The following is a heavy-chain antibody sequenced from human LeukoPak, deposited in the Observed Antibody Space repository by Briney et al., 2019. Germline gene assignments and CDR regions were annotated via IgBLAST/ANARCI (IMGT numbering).Heavy chain of an antibody. Sequence: GGSLRLSCAASGFTFSSYAMSWVRQAPGKGLEWVSYISSSSTSMYYADSVKGRFTISRDNAKNSLYLQMNSLRAEDTAVYYCARGATIFGVVIKTPQYYFSMDVWGKGTTVTVSS. CDR3: ARGATIFGVVIKTPQYYFSMDV. CDR1: GFTFSSYA. V-gene: IGHV3-48*01. J-gene: IGHJ6*03. CDR2: ISSSSTSM. D-gene: IGHD3-3*01.